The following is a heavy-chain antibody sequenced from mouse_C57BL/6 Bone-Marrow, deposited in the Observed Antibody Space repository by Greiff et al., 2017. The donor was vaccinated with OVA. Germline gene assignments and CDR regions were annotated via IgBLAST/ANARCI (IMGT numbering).Heavy chain of an antibody. CDR1: GYTFTDYY. V-gene: IGHV1-26*01. CDR3: AKGYYGRDFAY. D-gene: IGHD1-1*01. Sequence: EVQLQQSGPELVKPGASVKISCKASGYTFTDYYMNWVKQSHGKSLEWIGDINPNNGGTSYNQKFKGKATLTVDKSSSTAYMELRSLTSEDSAVYYCAKGYYGRDFAYWGQGTTLTVSS. CDR2: INPNNGGT. J-gene: IGHJ2*01.